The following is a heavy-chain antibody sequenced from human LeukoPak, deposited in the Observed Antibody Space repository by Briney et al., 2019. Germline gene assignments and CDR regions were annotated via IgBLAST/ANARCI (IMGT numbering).Heavy chain of an antibody. CDR1: GGSISSYY. CDR2: IYYSGST. V-gene: IGHV4-59*01. J-gene: IGHJ4*02. D-gene: IGHD2-2*01. Sequence: SETLSLTCTVSGGSISSYYWSWIRQPPGKGLEWIGYIYYSGSTNYNPSLKSRVTISVDTSKNQFSLKLSSVTAADTAVYYRARQYCGSTGCYPYFDYWGQGTLVTVSS. CDR3: ARQYCGSTGCYPYFDY.